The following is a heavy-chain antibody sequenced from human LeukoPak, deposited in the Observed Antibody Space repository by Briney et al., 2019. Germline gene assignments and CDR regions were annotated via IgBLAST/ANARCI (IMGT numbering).Heavy chain of an antibody. D-gene: IGHD5-18*01. CDR1: GYTFTSYD. CDR3: ARGRSTAMPSDY. Sequence: ASVKVSCKASGYTFTSYDINWVRQATGQGLEWMGWMNPNSGNTGYAQKFQGRVTMTTDTSTSTAYMELRSLRSDDTAVYYCARGRSTAMPSDYWGQGTLVTVSS. J-gene: IGHJ4*02. V-gene: IGHV1-8*01. CDR2: MNPNSGNT.